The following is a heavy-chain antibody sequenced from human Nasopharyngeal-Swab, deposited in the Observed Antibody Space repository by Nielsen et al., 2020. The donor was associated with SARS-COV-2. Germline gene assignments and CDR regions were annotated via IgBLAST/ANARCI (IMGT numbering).Heavy chain of an antibody. D-gene: IGHD6-6*01. J-gene: IGHJ4*02. Sequence: VRQMPGKGLEWMGIIYPRDSDTRYSPSFQGQVTISADKSINTAYVQWSSLKASDTAMYYCARRESSSWARGDYFDYWGQGTLVTVSS. CDR2: IYPRDSDT. V-gene: IGHV5-51*01. CDR3: ARRESSSWARGDYFDY.